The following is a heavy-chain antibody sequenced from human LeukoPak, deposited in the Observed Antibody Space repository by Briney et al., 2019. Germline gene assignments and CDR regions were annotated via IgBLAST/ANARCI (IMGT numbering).Heavy chain of an antibody. Sequence: PGGSLRLSCAASGFTFSSYWMGWVRQAPGKGLEWVANIKQDGSEKYYVDSVKGRFIISRDNAKNSLYLQMNSLRAEDTAVYYCARENYDYVWGELTDYWGQGTLVTVSS. CDR3: ARENYDYVWGELTDY. D-gene: IGHD3-16*01. CDR1: GFTFSSYW. V-gene: IGHV3-7*01. CDR2: IKQDGSEK. J-gene: IGHJ4*02.